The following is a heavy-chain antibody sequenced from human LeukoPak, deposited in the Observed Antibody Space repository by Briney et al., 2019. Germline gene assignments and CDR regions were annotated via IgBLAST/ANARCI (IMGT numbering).Heavy chain of an antibody. Sequence: SETLSLTCVVSGGSFSGYLWSWIRQTPGKGLEWIGEVNYLGSGNYNPSLTSRVTISLDTSKTQFSLKLSSVTAADTAVYYCARGGDCSSTSCFHYWFDPWGQGTLVTVSS. D-gene: IGHD2-2*01. J-gene: IGHJ5*02. CDR3: ARGGDCSSTSCFHYWFDP. V-gene: IGHV4-34*01. CDR1: GGSFSGYL. CDR2: VNYLGSG.